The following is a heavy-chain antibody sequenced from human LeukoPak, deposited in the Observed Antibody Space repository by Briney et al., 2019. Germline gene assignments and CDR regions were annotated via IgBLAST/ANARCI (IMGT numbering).Heavy chain of an antibody. D-gene: IGHD5-18*01. CDR2: INPNSGGT. CDR3: ARARSGYSYGYGAGNDFDY. Sequence: ALVKVSCKASGYTFTGYYMHWVRQAPGQGLEWMGWINPNSGGTNYAQKFHGWVTMTRDTSISTAYMELSRLRTDDTAVYYCARARSGYSYGYGAGNDFDYWGQGTLVTVSS. V-gene: IGHV1-2*04. CDR1: GYTFTGYY. J-gene: IGHJ4*02.